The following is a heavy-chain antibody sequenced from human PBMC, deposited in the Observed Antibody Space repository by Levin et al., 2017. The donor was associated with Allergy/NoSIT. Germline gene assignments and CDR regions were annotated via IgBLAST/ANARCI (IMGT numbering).Heavy chain of an antibody. V-gene: IGHV3-23*01. CDR1: GFTFSNYG. J-gene: IGHJ4*02. Sequence: GGSLRLSCVASGFTFSNYGMNWVRRAPGKGLEWVSLMSGVNDATFYADSVKGRFTISRDNYRNILYLQMNSLRADDTAVYYCTKCVFDSWGQGTLVTVSA. CDR2: MSGVNDAT. CDR3: TKCVFDS.